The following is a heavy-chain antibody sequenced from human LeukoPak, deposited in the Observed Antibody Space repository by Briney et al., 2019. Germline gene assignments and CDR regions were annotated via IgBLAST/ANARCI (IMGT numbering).Heavy chain of an antibody. CDR1: GGSFSGYY. J-gene: IGHJ4*02. D-gene: IGHD5-24*01. V-gene: IGHV4-34*01. CDR2: INHSGST. CDR3: ARVGDGYNYDHYFDY. Sequence: SETLSLTCAVYGGSFSGYYWSWIRQPPGKGLEWIGEINHSGSTNYNPSLKSRVTISVDTSKNQFSLKLSSVTAADTAVYYCARVGDGYNYDHYFDYWGQGTLVTVSS.